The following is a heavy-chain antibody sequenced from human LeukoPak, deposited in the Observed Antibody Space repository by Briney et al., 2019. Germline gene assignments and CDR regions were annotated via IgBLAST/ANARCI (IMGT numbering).Heavy chain of an antibody. CDR2: MTLSVST. D-gene: IGHD3-22*01. V-gene: IGHV4-34*01. CDR1: GGAFCGDY. Sequence: PETLSLTCAVSGGAFCGDYWCCVRQSPQEGLGWGGEMTLSVSTSYNPSLKSRVTISVDTSKNQFSLKLSSVTAADTAVYYCARGRQDVTMIVVVMTAVSYYLDVWGKGTTVTVS. J-gene: IGHJ6*03. CDR3: ARGRQDVTMIVVVMTAVSYYLDV.